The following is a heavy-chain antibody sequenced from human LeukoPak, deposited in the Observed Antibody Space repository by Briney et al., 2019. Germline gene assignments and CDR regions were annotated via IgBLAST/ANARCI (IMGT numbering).Heavy chain of an antibody. CDR1: GFTFSSYG. J-gene: IGHJ4*02. V-gene: IGHV3-30*02. CDR2: IRYDGSNK. D-gene: IGHD6-13*01. CDR3: AKDPLNSAAAAAGPPDY. Sequence: GGSLRLSCAPSGFTFSSYGMHWVRRAPGKGLEWVAFIRYDGSNKKHADSVKGRFTISRDNSKNTLYLQMNSLRAEDTAVYYCAKDPLNSAAAAAGPPDYWGQGTLVTVSS.